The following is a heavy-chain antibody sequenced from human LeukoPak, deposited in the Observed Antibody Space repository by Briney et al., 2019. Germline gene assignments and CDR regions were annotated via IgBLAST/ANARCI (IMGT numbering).Heavy chain of an antibody. CDR1: GFTFSSYE. Sequence: PGGSLRLSCAASGFTFSSYEMNWVRQAPGKGLEWVSYISSSGSTIYYADSVKGRFTISRDNAKNSLYLQMNSLRAKDTAVYYCARDFLVDTAMVNWGQGTLVTVSS. J-gene: IGHJ4*02. CDR2: ISSSGSTI. V-gene: IGHV3-48*03. D-gene: IGHD5-18*01. CDR3: ARDFLVDTAMVN.